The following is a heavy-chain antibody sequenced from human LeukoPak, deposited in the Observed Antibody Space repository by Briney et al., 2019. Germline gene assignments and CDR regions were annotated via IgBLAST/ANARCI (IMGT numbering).Heavy chain of an antibody. CDR1: GFTFSSYW. D-gene: IGHD3-3*01. J-gene: IGHJ4*02. CDR2: INSDGSST. V-gene: IGHV3-74*01. CDR3: AREGDFWSVNHESFDY. Sequence: PGGSLRLSRAASGFTFSSYWMHWVRQAPGKGLVWVSRINSDGSSTSYADSVKGRFTISRDNAKNTLYLQMNSLRAEDTAVYYCAREGDFWSVNHESFDYWGQGTLVTVSS.